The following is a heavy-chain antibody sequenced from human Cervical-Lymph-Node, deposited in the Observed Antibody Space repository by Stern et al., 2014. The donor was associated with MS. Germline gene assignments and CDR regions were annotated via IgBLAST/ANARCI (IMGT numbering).Heavy chain of an antibody. CDR1: GFTFSTYT. D-gene: IGHD5-12*01. CDR2: ISSRSDYI. Sequence: EVQLVESGGGLVKPGGSLRLSCAASGFTFSTYTMTWVRQAPGKGLAWVSSISSRSDYIYYADSMKGRFTISRDNAKNSLFLQMNGLRSEDTAVYFCASAIIPSLGSGTDASDIWGQGTMVTVSS. V-gene: IGHV3-21*01. J-gene: IGHJ3*02. CDR3: ASAIIPSLGSGTDASDI.